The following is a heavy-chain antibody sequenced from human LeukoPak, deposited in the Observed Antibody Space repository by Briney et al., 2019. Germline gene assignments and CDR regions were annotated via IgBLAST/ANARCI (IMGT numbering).Heavy chain of an antibody. CDR1: GGSFSGYY. J-gene: IGHJ4*02. Sequence: SETLSLTCAVYGGSFSGYYWGWIRQRPGKGLEWRGEINHSGSTNYNPSLKSRVTKSVDTSKNHFSLKLSSVTAADTAVYYCASLRGNYYDSSGYYVDYWGQGTLVTVSS. V-gene: IGHV4-34*01. D-gene: IGHD3-22*01. CDR2: INHSGST. CDR3: ASLRGNYYDSSGYYVDY.